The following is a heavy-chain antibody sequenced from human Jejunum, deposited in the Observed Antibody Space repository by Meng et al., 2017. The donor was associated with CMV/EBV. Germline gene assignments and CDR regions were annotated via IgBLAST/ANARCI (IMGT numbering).Heavy chain of an antibody. V-gene: IGHV4-31*02. J-gene: IGHJ2*01. CDR2: IYSSGST. D-gene: IGHD7-27*01. Sequence: SGGSIRGGGYYWTWIRQHPEQGLEWIGYIYSSGSTSYNPSLKSRVTISSDTFRNQFSLKLTSMTAADTAVYYCARDVLGRPYWFFDLWGRGTLVTVSS. CDR3: ARDVLGRPYWFFDL. CDR1: GGSIRGGGYY.